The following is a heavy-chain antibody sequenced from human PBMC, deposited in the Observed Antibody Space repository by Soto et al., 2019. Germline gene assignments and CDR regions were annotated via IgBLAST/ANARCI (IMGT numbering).Heavy chain of an antibody. D-gene: IGHD2-2*01. J-gene: IGHJ4*02. CDR2: ISGSGGST. Sequence: SGFTFSSYAMSWVRQAPGKGLEWVSAISGSGGSTYYADSVKGRFTISRDNSKNTLYLQMNSLRAEDTAVYYCAKNGNIVVVPAAPDYWGQGTLVTVSS. V-gene: IGHV3-23*01. CDR3: AKNGNIVVVPAAPDY. CDR1: GFTFSSYA.